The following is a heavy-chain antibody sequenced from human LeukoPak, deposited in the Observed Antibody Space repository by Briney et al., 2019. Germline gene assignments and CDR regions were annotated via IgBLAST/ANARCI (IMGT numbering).Heavy chain of an antibody. J-gene: IGHJ4*02. CDR3: ARRPINCIITNCYVDY. Sequence: ASVKVSCKASVYTFTNFYIHWVRQAPGQGLEWMGWMDPNSGDTSYAREFQDRVTMTRDTSLSTAYMELSRLRSDDTAVYFCARRPINCIITNCYVDYWGQGTLVTVSS. CDR2: MDPNSGDT. CDR1: VYTFTNFY. V-gene: IGHV1-2*02. D-gene: IGHD2-2*01.